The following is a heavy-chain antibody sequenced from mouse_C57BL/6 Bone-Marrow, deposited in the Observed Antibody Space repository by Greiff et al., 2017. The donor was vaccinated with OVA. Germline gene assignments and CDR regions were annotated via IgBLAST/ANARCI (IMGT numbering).Heavy chain of an antibody. CDR1: GYTFTSYG. V-gene: IGHV1-81*01. Sequence: VQLQESGAELARPGASVKLSCKASGYTFTSYGISWVKQRTGQGLEWIGEIYPRSGNTYYNEKFKGKATLTADKSSSTAYMELRSLTSEDSAVYFCAREGVYYGSSLYAMDYWGQGTSVTVSS. J-gene: IGHJ4*01. D-gene: IGHD1-1*01. CDR2: IYPRSGNT. CDR3: AREGVYYGSSLYAMDY.